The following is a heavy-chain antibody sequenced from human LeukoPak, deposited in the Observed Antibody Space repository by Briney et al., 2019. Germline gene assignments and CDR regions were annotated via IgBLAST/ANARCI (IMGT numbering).Heavy chain of an antibody. Sequence: PSETLSLTCSVSGGSISSHYWSWVRQPPGKGLEWIGYIHYSGSTNYTPSLTSRVTISVDTSKTQFFLRLNSVTTADTAVYYCARAGTGPYPFFDYWGQGTLVTVSS. CDR1: GGSISSHY. J-gene: IGHJ4*02. V-gene: IGHV4-59*11. CDR2: IHYSGST. CDR3: ARAGTGPYPFFDY. D-gene: IGHD2-8*02.